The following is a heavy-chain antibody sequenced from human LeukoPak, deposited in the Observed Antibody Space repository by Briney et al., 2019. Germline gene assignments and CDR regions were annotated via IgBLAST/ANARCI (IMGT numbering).Heavy chain of an antibody. CDR3: AKPGYSSSWYSLDY. CDR1: GFTFDDYA. Sequence: GGSLRLSCAASGFTFDDYAIHWVRQAPGKGLEWVSLISGDGGTTYYADSVKGRFTISRDNSKNSLYLQMNSLRAEDTALYYCAKPGYSSSWYSLDYWGQGTLVTVSS. V-gene: IGHV3-43*02. J-gene: IGHJ4*02. D-gene: IGHD6-13*01. CDR2: ISGDGGTT.